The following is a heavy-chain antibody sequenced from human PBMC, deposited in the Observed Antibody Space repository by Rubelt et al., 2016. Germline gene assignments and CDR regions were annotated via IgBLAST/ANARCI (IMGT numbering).Heavy chain of an antibody. CDR3: ARERDVSRDAFDI. J-gene: IGHJ3*02. V-gene: IGHV1-18*01. Sequence: QVQLVQSGAEVREPGASVKVSCRASGYTFNSYVISWVRQAPGQGLEWMGWISANSGSANYAENVLGRVTMTIETSTSTAEMNLRSMRSDETAVYYCARERDVSRDAFDIWGQGTMVTVSS. CDR2: ISANSGSA. CDR1: GYTFNSYV.